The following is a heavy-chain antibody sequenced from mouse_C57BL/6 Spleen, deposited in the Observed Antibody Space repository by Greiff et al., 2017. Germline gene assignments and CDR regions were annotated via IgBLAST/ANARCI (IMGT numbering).Heavy chain of an antibody. D-gene: IGHD1-1*01. V-gene: IGHV14-4*01. CDR1: GFNIKDDY. CDR2: IDPENGDT. J-gene: IGHJ4*01. Sequence: EVMLVESGAELVRPGASVKLSCTASGFNIKDDYMHWVKQRPEQGLEWIGWIDPENGDTEYASKFQGKATITADTSSNTAYLQLSSLTSEDTAVYYCTLITTVVAFYAMDYWGQGTSVTVSS. CDR3: TLITTVVAFYAMDY.